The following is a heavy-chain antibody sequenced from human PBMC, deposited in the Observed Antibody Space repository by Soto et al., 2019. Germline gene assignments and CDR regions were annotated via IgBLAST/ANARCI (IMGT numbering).Heavy chain of an antibody. D-gene: IGHD1-7*01. CDR2: INPNSGGT. CDR3: ARDGNYDYYYYGMDV. Sequence: ASVKVSCKASGYTFTGYYMHWVRQAPGQGLEWMGWINPNSGGTNYAQKFQGRVTMTRDTSISTAYMELSRLRSDDTAVYYCARDGNYDYYYYGMDVWRQGTTVTVSS. CDR1: GYTFTGYY. J-gene: IGHJ6*02. V-gene: IGHV1-2*02.